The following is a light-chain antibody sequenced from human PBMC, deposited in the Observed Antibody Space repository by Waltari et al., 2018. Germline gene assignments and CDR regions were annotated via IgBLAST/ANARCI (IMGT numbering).Light chain of an antibody. CDR1: QGISNY. J-gene: IGKJ4*01. CDR3: QQVTNYPFT. V-gene: IGKV1-9*01. CDR2: AAS. Sequence: DIQLTQSPSFLSASVGDRVPITCQTSQGISNYLAVYQQKPGKAPKFLIYAASTLQSGVPSSCIGSGSGTEYTLTISGLQPEDCATYDGQQVTNYPFTFGGGTKVEIK.